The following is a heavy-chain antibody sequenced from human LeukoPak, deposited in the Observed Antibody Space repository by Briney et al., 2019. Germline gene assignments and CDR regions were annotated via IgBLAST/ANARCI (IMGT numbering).Heavy chain of an antibody. V-gene: IGHV4-34*01. CDR3: ARLEYYFDSSGYYALNRDAFDI. J-gene: IGHJ3*02. D-gene: IGHD3-22*01. Sequence: SETLSLTCTIYGGSFNGYYWSWIRQPPGKGLEWIGEINHSGGINYNPSLKSRVTISVDTSKNQFSLKLRSVTAADTAVYYCARLEYYFDSSGYYALNRDAFDIWGQGTMVTVSS. CDR2: INHSGGI. CDR1: GGSFNGYY.